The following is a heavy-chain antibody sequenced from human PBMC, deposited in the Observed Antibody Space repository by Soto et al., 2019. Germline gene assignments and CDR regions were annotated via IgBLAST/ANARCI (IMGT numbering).Heavy chain of an antibody. D-gene: IGHD5-12*01. CDR1: GGSISSYY. CDR2: IYYSGST. V-gene: IGHV4-59*01. Sequence: SETLSLTCTVSGGSISSYYWSWIRQPPGKGLEWIGYIYYSGSTNYNPSLKSRVTISVDTSKNQFSLKLSSVTAADTAVYYCARGERGYSGYDSYYYGMDVWGQGTTVTVSS. J-gene: IGHJ6*02. CDR3: ARGERGYSGYDSYYYGMDV.